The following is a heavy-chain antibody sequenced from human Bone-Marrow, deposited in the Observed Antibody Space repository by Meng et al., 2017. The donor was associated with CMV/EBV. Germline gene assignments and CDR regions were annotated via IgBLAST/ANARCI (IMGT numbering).Heavy chain of an antibody. Sequence: SGDSINKSPHYWAWIRQTPGEGLEWIGSVFFRGTTYYNPSLKSRVSIFVDTSRNQFSLHLTSVTAADTGVYYCARDSDNFGYKLLYDYWGPGTLVTVSS. CDR3: ARDSDNFGYKLLYDY. D-gene: IGHD5-18*01. CDR2: VFFRGTT. CDR1: GDSINKSPHY. J-gene: IGHJ4*02. V-gene: IGHV4-39*07.